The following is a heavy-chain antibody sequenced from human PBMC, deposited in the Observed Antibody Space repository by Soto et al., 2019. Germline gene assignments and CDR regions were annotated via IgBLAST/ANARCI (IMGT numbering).Heavy chain of an antibody. CDR3: ARDRSGSYENWFDP. CDR2: IYYSGST. J-gene: IGHJ5*02. D-gene: IGHD3-10*01. V-gene: IGHV4-61*01. CDR1: GGSISSSSYY. Sequence: SETPSLTSTVSGGSISSSSYYWSWIRQPPGKGLEWIGYIYYSGSTNYNPSLKSRVTISVDTSKNQFSLKLSSVTAADTAVYYCARDRSGSYENWFDPWGQGTLVTVSS.